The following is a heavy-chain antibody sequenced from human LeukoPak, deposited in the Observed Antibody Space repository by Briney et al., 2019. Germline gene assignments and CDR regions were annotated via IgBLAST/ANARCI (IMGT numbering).Heavy chain of an antibody. D-gene: IGHD6-13*01. CDR1: GFTFSSYE. CDR2: ISSDGTSI. Sequence: PGGSLRLSCVASGFTFSSYEMTWVRQAPGKGLEWLSHISSDGTSICSAASVKGRFTVSRDNAKNSLYLQMNNLRAEDTAIYYCVREMLAASGLDCWGQGILLTVS. CDR3: VREMLAASGLDC. V-gene: IGHV3-48*03. J-gene: IGHJ4*02.